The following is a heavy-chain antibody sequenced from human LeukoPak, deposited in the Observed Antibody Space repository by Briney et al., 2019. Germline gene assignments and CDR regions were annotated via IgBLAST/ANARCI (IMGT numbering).Heavy chain of an antibody. CDR3: AREGYSSGYIDY. D-gene: IGHD3-22*01. CDR2: INSDESST. V-gene: IGHV3-74*01. CDR1: GFTFSSYW. Sequence: GGSLRLSCAASGFTFSSYWMHWVRQAPGKGLVWVSRINSDESSTSYADSVKGRFTISRDNAKNTLYLQMNSPRAEDTAVYYCAREGYSSGYIDYWGQGTLVTVSS. J-gene: IGHJ4*02.